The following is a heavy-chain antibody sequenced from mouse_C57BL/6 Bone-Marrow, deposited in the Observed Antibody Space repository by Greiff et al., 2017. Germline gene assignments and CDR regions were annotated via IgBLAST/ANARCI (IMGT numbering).Heavy chain of an antibody. Sequence: VQLQQSGAELARPGASVKLSCKASGYTFTSYGISWVKQRTGQGLEWIGEIYPRSGNTYYNEKFKGKDTLTADKSSSTAYMELRSLTSEDSAVYFCALLFYYAMDYWGQGTSVTVSS. CDR3: ALLFYYAMDY. CDR2: IYPRSGNT. V-gene: IGHV1-81*01. J-gene: IGHJ4*01. CDR1: GYTFTSYG. D-gene: IGHD2-10*01.